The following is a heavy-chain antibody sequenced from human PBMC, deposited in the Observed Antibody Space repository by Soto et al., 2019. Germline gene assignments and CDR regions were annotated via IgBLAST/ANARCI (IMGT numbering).Heavy chain of an antibody. CDR3: ARELWFGRTGFDY. D-gene: IGHD3-10*01. Sequence: QVQLVQSGAEVKKPGASVKVSCKASGYTFTSYAMHWVRLAPGQRLEWMGWINAGNGNTKYSQKFQGRVTITRDTSASTAYMELSSLRSEDTAVYYCARELWFGRTGFDYWGQGTLVTVSS. CDR1: GYTFTSYA. J-gene: IGHJ4*02. V-gene: IGHV1-3*01. CDR2: INAGNGNT.